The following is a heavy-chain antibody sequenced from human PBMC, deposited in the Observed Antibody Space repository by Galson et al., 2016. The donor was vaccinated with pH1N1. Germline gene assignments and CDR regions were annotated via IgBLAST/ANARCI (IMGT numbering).Heavy chain of an antibody. Sequence: SLRLSCAASGFTFSNAWMSWVRQAPGKGLEWVGRIKSKTDAGTTDYAAPVKGRFTISRDDSKNTLYLQMNSLKTEDTAVYYRTTDPYGGYGVDYFSYYGMDVWGQGTTVTVSS. J-gene: IGHJ6*02. V-gene: IGHV3-15*01. CDR3: TTDPYGGYGVDYFSYYGMDV. CDR1: GFTFSNAW. D-gene: IGHD4-17*01. CDR2: IKSKTDAGTT.